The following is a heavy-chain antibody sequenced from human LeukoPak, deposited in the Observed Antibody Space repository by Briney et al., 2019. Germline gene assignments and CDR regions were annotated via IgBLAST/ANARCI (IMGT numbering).Heavy chain of an antibody. Sequence: ASVKVSCKASGGTFSSYAISWVRQAPGQGLEWMGGIIPIFGTANYAQKFQGRVTITADKSTSTAYMELSSLRSEDTAVYYCARVLRATVTTAPGYRGQGTLVTVSS. D-gene: IGHD4-11*01. CDR3: ARVLRATVTTAPGY. V-gene: IGHV1-69*06. J-gene: IGHJ4*02. CDR1: GGTFSSYA. CDR2: IIPIFGTA.